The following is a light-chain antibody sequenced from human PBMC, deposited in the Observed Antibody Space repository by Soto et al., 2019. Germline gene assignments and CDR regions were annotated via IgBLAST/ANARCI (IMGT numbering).Light chain of an antibody. CDR1: QTVSNTY. V-gene: IGKV3-20*01. Sequence: EIVLTQFPGALSLSPGERVTLSCRASQTVSNTYLAWYQQKSGQAPKFLIYGASNRATGIPVRFSGSGSGTDFTLTISRLEPKECAEYYCQEYVALPPAFGGGTKVEIK. CDR2: GAS. CDR3: QEYVALPPA. J-gene: IGKJ4*01.